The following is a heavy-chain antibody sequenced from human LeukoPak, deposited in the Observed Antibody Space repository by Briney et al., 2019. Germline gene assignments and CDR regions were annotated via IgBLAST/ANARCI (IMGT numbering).Heavy chain of an antibody. CDR3: ARGEAYSGYDPFDY. D-gene: IGHD5-12*01. V-gene: IGHV3-21*01. Sequence: GGSLRLSCAAPGFTFSSYSMNWVRQAPGKGLEWVSSISSSSSYIYYADSVKGRFTISRDNAKNSLYLQMNSLRAEDTAVYYCARGEAYSGYDPFDYWGQGTLVTVSS. CDR1: GFTFSSYS. CDR2: ISSSSSYI. J-gene: IGHJ4*02.